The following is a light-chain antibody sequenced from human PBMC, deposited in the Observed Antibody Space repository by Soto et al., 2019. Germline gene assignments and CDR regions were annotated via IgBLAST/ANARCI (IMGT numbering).Light chain of an antibody. CDR1: QSVSSSY. J-gene: IGKJ1*01. Sequence: PGESATLSCRASQSVSSSYLAWYQQKPGQAPRLLIYGASSRATGIPDRFSGSGSGTDFTLTISRLEPEDFAVYYCQQYGSSPRTFGQGTKVEIK. V-gene: IGKV3-20*01. CDR2: GAS. CDR3: QQYGSSPRT.